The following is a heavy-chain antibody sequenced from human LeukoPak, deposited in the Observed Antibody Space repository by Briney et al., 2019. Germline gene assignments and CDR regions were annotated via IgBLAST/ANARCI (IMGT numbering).Heavy chain of an antibody. CDR3: ARPSGYQSSYYHYGMDV. J-gene: IGHJ6*02. V-gene: IGHV1-46*01. Sequence: ASVKLSCKASGYTFASYYMHWVRQAPGQGLEWMGIISPSGGSTSYAQKFQGRVTMTRDTSTSTVYMELSSLRSEDTAVYYCARPSGYQSSYYHYGMDVWGQGTTVTVSS. D-gene: IGHD5-12*01. CDR1: GYTFASYY. CDR2: ISPSGGST.